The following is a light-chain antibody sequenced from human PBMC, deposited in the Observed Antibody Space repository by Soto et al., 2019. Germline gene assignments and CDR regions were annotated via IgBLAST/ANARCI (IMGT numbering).Light chain of an antibody. V-gene: IGKV1-9*01. Sequence: DIQLTQSPSFLSASVGDRVTITCRASKGISSSLAWFQQKPGKAPKLLIYAASTLQSRVPSRFSGSGSGTDFTLTISSLQPEDFATYYCQQLNTYPHTFGQGTKLEIK. CDR3: QQLNTYPHT. CDR1: KGISSS. CDR2: AAS. J-gene: IGKJ2*01.